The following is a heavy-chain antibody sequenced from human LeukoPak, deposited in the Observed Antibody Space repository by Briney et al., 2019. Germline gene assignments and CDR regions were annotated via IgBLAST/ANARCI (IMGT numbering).Heavy chain of an antibody. CDR2: ISGGGTGT. Sequence: GGSLRLSCAASGFTFSNYAMNWVCQAPGKGLEWVSAISGGGTGTYYADSVRGRLTISRDNSKNTLYLQMNSLRVEDTAVYYCAKRGATRTIDYWGQGTLVTVSS. V-gene: IGHV3-23*01. J-gene: IGHJ4*02. CDR3: AKRGATRTIDY. D-gene: IGHD1-26*01. CDR1: GFTFSNYA.